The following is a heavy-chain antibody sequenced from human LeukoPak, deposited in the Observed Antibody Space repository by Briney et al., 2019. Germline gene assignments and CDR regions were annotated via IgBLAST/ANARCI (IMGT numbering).Heavy chain of an antibody. D-gene: IGHD6-13*01. CDR3: AKDQKSIAATGYDY. CDR1: GLTFGNYA. CDR2: ISGSGGST. J-gene: IGHJ4*02. V-gene: IGHV3-23*01. Sequence: GGSLRLSCAASGLTFGNYAMSWVRQGPGKGLEWVSTISGSGGSTYYADSVKGRFTISRDNSKNTLFLQMNSLRADDTAVYFCAKDQKSIAATGYDYWGQGTLVTVSS.